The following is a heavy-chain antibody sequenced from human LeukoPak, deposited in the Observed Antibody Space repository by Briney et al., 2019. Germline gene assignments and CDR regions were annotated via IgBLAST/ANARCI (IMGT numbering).Heavy chain of an antibody. J-gene: IGHJ5*02. V-gene: IGHV4-61*02. Sequence: SETLSLTCTVSGGSISSASYYWSWIRQPAGKGLQWIGRIYTSGSTYYNPSLKSRVTISVDTSKNQFSLKLSSVTAADTAVYYCARGGYDILTGRASLDPWGQGTLVTVSS. CDR2: IYTSGST. D-gene: IGHD3-9*01. CDR1: GGSISSASYY. CDR3: ARGGYDILTGRASLDP.